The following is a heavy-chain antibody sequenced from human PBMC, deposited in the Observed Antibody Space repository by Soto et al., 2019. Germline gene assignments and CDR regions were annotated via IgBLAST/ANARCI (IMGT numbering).Heavy chain of an antibody. CDR2: INAGNGNT. D-gene: IGHD1-26*01. J-gene: IGHJ4*02. V-gene: IGHV1-3*01. CDR3: ARDREMTFDY. Sequence: ASVKVSCKASGYTFTSYAMHWVRQAPGQRLEWMGWINAGNGNTKCSQKFQGRVTITRDTSASTAYMELSSLRSEDTAVYYCARDREMTFDYWGQGTLAPVSS. CDR1: GYTFTSYA.